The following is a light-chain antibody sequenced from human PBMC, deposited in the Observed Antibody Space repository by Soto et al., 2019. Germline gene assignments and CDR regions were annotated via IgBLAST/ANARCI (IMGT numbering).Light chain of an antibody. CDR2: EVS. CDR1: SSDVGGYNY. J-gene: IGLJ1*01. CDR3: SSYTSSSTYV. Sequence: QSALTQPACVSGSPGQSITISCTGTSSDVGGYNYVSLYQQHPGKAPKLMIYEVSNRPSGVSNRFSGSKSGNTASLTISGLQAEDEADYYCSSYTSSSTYVFGTGTKVTVL. V-gene: IGLV2-14*01.